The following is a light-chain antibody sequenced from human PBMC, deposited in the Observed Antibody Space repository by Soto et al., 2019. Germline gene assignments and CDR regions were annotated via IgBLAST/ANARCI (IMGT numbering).Light chain of an antibody. CDR2: DAS. Sequence: DIQMTQSPSSLSASVGDRVTITCRASQSISSYLNWYQQKPGKAPKLLIYDASSLQIGVTSSFSGNGPGINFTLTIIHLQPEDFSTYHCQQSDSTPCTFGPGTKVDIK. CDR1: QSISSY. J-gene: IGKJ3*01. CDR3: QQSDSTPCT. V-gene: IGKV1-39*01.